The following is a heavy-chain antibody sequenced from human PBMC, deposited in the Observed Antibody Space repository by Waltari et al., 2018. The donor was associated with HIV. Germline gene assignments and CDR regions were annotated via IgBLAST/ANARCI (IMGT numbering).Heavy chain of an antibody. CDR2: FSGSGGNT. Sequence: VQLLESGGGLVPPGGSLTLSCVVSGFTFTNNGLSGARQAPGKGLEWVSGFSGSGGNTYYADSVKGRFTISRDNSKNTLYLQMISLLAEETAIDYCARARIVVATIEDFDYWGHGTLVSVSS. J-gene: IGHJ4*01. CDR3: ARARIVVATIEDFDY. CDR1: GFTFTNNG. D-gene: IGHD5-12*01. V-gene: IGHV3-23*01.